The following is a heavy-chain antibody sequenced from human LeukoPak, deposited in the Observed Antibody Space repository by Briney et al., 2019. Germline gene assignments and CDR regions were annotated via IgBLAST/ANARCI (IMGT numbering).Heavy chain of an antibody. V-gene: IGHV4-61*01. J-gene: IGHJ3*02. D-gene: IGHD3-10*01. CDR3: AVVVWFGELSPFDI. Sequence: KPSETLSLTCTVSGGSVSSGTYYWSWIRQPPGEGLEWIGYIYYSGSTYYNPSLKSRVTISVDTSKNQFSLKLSSVTAADTAVYYCAVVVWFGELSPFDIWGQGTMVTASS. CDR2: IYYSGST. CDR1: GGSVSSGTYY.